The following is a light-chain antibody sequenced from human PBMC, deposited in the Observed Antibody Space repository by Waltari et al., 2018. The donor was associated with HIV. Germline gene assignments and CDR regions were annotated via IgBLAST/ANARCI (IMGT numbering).Light chain of an antibody. CDR2: AAS. Sequence: DIQLTQSPSFLSASVGDRVTITCRASQGISSYLAWYQQKPGKAPKLLIYAASTLQSGVPSRFSGSGSETEFTLTIISLQPEDFATYYCRQLNSYPWTFSQGTKVEIK. CDR3: RQLNSYPWT. V-gene: IGKV1-9*01. J-gene: IGKJ1*01. CDR1: QGISSY.